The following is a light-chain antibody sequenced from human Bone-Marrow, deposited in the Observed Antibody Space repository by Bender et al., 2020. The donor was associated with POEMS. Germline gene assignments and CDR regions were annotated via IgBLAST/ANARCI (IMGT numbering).Light chain of an antibody. Sequence: QSVLTQPPSASGTPGQRVTISCSGSRSNIGSNTVIWYQQFPGSAPKLLIYSSDLRPSGVPARFSGSKSGTSASLAISDIQSEDEGDYYCSSWDDSLSGWVFGGGTKLTVL. J-gene: IGLJ3*02. CDR2: SSD. CDR1: RSNIGSNT. V-gene: IGLV1-44*01. CDR3: SSWDDSLSGWV.